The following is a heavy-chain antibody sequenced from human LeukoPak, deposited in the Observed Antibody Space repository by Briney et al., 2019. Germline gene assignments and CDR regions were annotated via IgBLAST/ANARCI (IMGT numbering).Heavy chain of an antibody. D-gene: IGHD6-13*01. CDR2: ISSSGRTF. J-gene: IGHJ4*02. Sequence: GGSLRLSCAASGFTFSSYEMNWVRQAPGKGLEWVSYISSSGRTFYYADSVKGRFTISRDNGKNSLYLQMNSLRVEDTAVYYCARDSRGSSWFFDYWGQGGLVTVSS. CDR3: ARDSRGSSWFFDY. CDR1: GFTFSSYE. V-gene: IGHV3-48*03.